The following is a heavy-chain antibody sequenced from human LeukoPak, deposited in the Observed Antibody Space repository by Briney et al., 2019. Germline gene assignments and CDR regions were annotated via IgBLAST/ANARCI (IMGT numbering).Heavy chain of an antibody. CDR3: ATDHYYDSSGYN. CDR2: FDPEDGET. J-gene: IGHJ4*02. CDR1: GYTLTELS. D-gene: IGHD3-22*01. V-gene: IGHV1-24*01. Sequence: ASVKVSCTVSGYTLTELSMLWVRPAPGKGLEWMGGFDPEDGETFYAQKFQGRVTMTEDTSTDTAYMELSSLRSEDTAVYYCATDHYYDSSGYNWGQGTLVTVSS.